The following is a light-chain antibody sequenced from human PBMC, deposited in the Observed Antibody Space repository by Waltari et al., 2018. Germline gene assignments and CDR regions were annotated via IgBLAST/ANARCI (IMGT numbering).Light chain of an antibody. CDR2: QTG. J-gene: IGLJ2*01. CDR1: ELGNRY. CDR3: QAWDRGTRGV. V-gene: IGLV3-1*01. Sequence: SYDLTQPPSVSVSPGQTASITCSGDELGNRYVCWYQQKPGQSPVLIIYQTGRRPSGIPDRFSGSNSGNTATLTISGTQAMDEADYYCQAWDRGTRGVFGGGTRLTVL.